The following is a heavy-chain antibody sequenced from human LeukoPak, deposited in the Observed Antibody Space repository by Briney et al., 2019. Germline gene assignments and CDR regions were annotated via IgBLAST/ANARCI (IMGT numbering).Heavy chain of an antibody. CDR3: ARDFRQTLAAFDI. CDR2: IYTSGST. CDR1: GVYLSSGSHY. J-gene: IGHJ3*02. Sequence: SETLSLTRTVSGVYLSSGSHYWRWPRPPAGKGLEWIGRIYTSGSTNYNPSLKSRVTISVDTSKNQFFLKLSSVTAADTAVYYCARDFRQTLAAFDIWGQGTMVTVSS. V-gene: IGHV4-61*02.